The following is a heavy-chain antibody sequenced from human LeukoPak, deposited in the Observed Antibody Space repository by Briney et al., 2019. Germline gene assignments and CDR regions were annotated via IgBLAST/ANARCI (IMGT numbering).Heavy chain of an antibody. Sequence: GGSLRLSCAASGFTFSSYALHWVRQAPGKGLEWVAIISFDGSNKYYADSVKGRFTISRDNSKNTLYLQMNSLRAEDTAVYYCARESCLSWGQGTLATVSS. CDR1: GFTFSSYA. V-gene: IGHV3-30-3*01. J-gene: IGHJ4*02. CDR3: ARESCLS. D-gene: IGHD3-10*01. CDR2: ISFDGSNK.